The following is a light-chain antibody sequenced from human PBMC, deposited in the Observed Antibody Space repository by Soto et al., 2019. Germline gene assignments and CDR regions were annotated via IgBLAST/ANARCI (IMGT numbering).Light chain of an antibody. V-gene: IGLV1-44*01. CDR3: AAWDDSLNWV. Sequence: QSVLTQPPSASGTPGQRVTISCSGSSSNIGSNTVNWYQQLPGTAPKLLIYSNNQRPSGVPDRFSGSKSGTSASLAISGLQSEDEVYYYCAAWDDSLNWVFCGGTQLTVL. CDR1: SSNIGSNT. CDR2: SNN. J-gene: IGLJ3*02.